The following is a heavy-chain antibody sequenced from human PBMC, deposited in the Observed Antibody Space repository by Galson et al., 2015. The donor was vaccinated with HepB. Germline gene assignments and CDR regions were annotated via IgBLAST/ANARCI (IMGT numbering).Heavy chain of an antibody. V-gene: IGHV5-51*01. D-gene: IGHD4-17*01. Sequence: QSGAEVKKPGQSLKISCKASGFTFPNYYIAWVRQMPGKGLEWMGIIYPADSDTRYSPSFQGQVIISADKSINTTYLQWTSLKPSDSAMYYCARHGLDGDYENWLDPWGQGTLVTVSS. CDR1: GFTFPNYY. CDR3: ARHGLDGDYENWLDP. J-gene: IGHJ5*02. CDR2: IYPADSDT.